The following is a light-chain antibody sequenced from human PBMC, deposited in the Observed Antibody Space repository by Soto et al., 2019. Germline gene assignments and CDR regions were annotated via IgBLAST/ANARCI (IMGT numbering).Light chain of an antibody. CDR3: NSYTSTTTLDVV. CDR2: GVS. J-gene: IGLJ2*01. V-gene: IGLV2-14*01. Sequence: QSALTQPASVSGSPGQSITISCTGTSSDVGGYNYVSWYQQHPGKAPKLIIYGVSDRPSGVSNRFSGSKSGNTASLTISGLQAEDEADYYCNSYTSTTTLDVVFGGGTKLTVL. CDR1: SSDVGGYNY.